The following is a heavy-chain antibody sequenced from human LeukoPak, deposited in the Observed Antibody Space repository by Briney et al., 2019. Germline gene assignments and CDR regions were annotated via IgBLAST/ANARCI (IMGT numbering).Heavy chain of an antibody. J-gene: IGHJ6*03. CDR1: GYTFSSYD. V-gene: IGHV1-18*01. Sequence: GASVKVSCKASGYTFSSYDISWVRQAPGQGLEWMGWISANNGNTKYAQNLQGRVTMTTDTSTSTAYMGLRSLRSDDTAVYYCARKGITSDYYYYYMDVWGKGTTVTVSS. CDR2: ISANNGNT. D-gene: IGHD3-16*01. CDR3: ARKGITSDYYYYYMDV.